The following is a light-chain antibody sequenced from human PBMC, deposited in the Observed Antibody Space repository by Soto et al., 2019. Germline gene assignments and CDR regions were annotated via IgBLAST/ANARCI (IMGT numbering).Light chain of an antibody. J-gene: IGKJ4*01. CDR2: KAS. CDR1: QSVSTW. V-gene: IGKV1-5*03. CDR3: HQLHDYPVT. Sequence: DIKLTQSPSTLSASVGDRVTITCRASQSVSTWLAWYQQKPGKAPKLLIHKASTLENGVPSRFSGSGSGTVVHPAISSLQRDDSVTSCCHQLHDYPVTFGGGTKVQI.